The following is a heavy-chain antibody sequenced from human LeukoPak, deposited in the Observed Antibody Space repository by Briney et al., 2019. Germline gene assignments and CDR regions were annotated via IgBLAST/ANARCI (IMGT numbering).Heavy chain of an antibody. CDR3: ARYGLEWLFDY. V-gene: IGHV3-48*01. CDR2: ISSSSSTI. CDR1: GITFSSYS. J-gene: IGHJ4*02. D-gene: IGHD3-3*01. Sequence: GGSLRLSCAASGITFSSYSMNWVRQAPGKGLEWVSYISSSSSTIYYADSVKGRFTISRDNAKNSLYLQMNSLRAEDTAVYYCARYGLEWLFDYWGQGTLVTVSS.